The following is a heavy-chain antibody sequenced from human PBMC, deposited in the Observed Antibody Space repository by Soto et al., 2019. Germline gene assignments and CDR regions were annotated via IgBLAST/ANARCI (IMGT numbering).Heavy chain of an antibody. CDR3: ARGYCSGGRCDLFDY. CDR1: GGSISSYY. D-gene: IGHD2-15*01. Sequence: SETLSLTCTVSGGSISSYYWSWIRQPPGKGLEWIGYIYYSGSTNYNPSLKSRVTISADTSKNQFSLKLSSVTAADTAVYYCARGYCSGGRCDLFDYWGQGTLVTVSS. J-gene: IGHJ4*02. V-gene: IGHV4-59*01. CDR2: IYYSGST.